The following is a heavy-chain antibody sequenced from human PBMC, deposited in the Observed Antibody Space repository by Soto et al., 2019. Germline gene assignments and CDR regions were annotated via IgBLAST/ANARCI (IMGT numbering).Heavy chain of an antibody. D-gene: IGHD6-13*01. J-gene: IGHJ3*02. V-gene: IGHV1-46*01. CDR1: GYTFTSYY. Sequence: ASVKVSCKASGYTFTSYYMHWVRQAPGQGLEWMGIINPSGGSTSYAQKLQGRVTMTTDTSTSTAYMELRSLRSDDTAVYYCARADSLTEYSSSWYFPDAFDIWGQGTMVTVSS. CDR3: ARADSLTEYSSSWYFPDAFDI. CDR2: INPSGGST.